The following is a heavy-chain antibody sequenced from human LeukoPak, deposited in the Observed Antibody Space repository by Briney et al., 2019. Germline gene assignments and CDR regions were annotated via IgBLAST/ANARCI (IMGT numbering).Heavy chain of an antibody. CDR3: ARHPDVGSSSWYFDY. V-gene: IGHV4-34*01. D-gene: IGHD6-13*01. CDR1: GGSFSGYY. Sequence: SETLSLTCAVYGGSFSGYYWSWIRQPPGKGLEWIGEINHSGSTNYNPSLKSRVTISVDTSKNQFSLKLSSVTAADTAVYYCARHPDVGSSSWYFDYWGQGTLVTVSS. J-gene: IGHJ4*02. CDR2: INHSGST.